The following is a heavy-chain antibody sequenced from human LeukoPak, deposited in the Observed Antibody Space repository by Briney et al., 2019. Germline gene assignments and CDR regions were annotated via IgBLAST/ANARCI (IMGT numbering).Heavy chain of an antibody. Sequence: AGGSLRHSCAASGFTFSSYSMNWVRQAPGKGLEWVSSISSSSSYIYYAKSVKGPFTISRDNANNSLYLQMDMLRAEVKAVYYCARAGTFDYWGQGTLVTVSS. V-gene: IGHV3-21*01. CDR1: GFTFSSYS. D-gene: IGHD6-13*01. J-gene: IGHJ4*02. CDR3: ARAGTFDY. CDR2: ISSSSSYI.